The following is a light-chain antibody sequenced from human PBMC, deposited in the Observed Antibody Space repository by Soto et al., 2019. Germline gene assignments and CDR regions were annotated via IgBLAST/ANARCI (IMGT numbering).Light chain of an antibody. J-gene: IGKJ1*01. CDR1: QTISSW. Sequence: DVQMTQSPSTLSGSVGDRVTITCRASQTISSWLAWYQQKPGKAPKLLIYAASSLQSGVPSRFSGSGSGTEFTLTISSLEPEDFAVYYCHQRQSWPRTFGQGTKVDI. CDR2: AAS. V-gene: IGKV1-5*01. CDR3: HQRQSWPRT.